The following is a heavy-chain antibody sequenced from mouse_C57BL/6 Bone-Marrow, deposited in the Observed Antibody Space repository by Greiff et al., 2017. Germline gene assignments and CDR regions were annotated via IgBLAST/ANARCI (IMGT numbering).Heavy chain of an antibody. D-gene: IGHD6-1*01. CDR2: IDPSDSYT. CDR1: GYTFTSYW. CDR3: ARDGQLPYYFDY. V-gene: IGHV1-69*01. J-gene: IGHJ2*01. Sequence: VQLQQPGAELVMPGASVKLSCKASGYTFTSYWMHWVKQRPGQGLEWIGEIDPSDSYTKYNQKFKGKSTLTVDKSSSTDYMKLSSLTSEDSAVYYCARDGQLPYYFDYWGQGTTLTVSS.